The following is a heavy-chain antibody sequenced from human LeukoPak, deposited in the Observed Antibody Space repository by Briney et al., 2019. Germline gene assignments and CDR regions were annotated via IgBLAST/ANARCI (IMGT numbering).Heavy chain of an antibody. CDR3: AKDLGYCTNGVCAYFDY. V-gene: IGHV3-23*01. Sequence: GGSLRLSCAASGFTFSSYIMSWVRQAPGKGLEWVSAISDSGGSTYYADSVKGRFTISRDNSKNTLYLQMNSLRAEDTAVYYCAKDLGYCTNGVCAYFDYWGQGTLVTVSS. D-gene: IGHD2-8*01. CDR2: ISDSGGST. CDR1: GFTFSSYI. J-gene: IGHJ4*02.